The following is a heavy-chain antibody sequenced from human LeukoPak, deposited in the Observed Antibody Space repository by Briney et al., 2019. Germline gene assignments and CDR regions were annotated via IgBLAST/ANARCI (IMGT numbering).Heavy chain of an antibody. CDR1: GFTFSSYA. Sequence: GGSLRLSCAASGFTFSSYAMSWVRQAPGKGLEWVSGTSGSGGSTYYVDSVKGRFTISRDNSNNTLYLQMNSLRAEDVAVYYCAKVPLTWLVRDYYYMDVWGKGTTVTVSS. CDR3: AKVPLTWLVRDYYYMDV. CDR2: TSGSGGST. J-gene: IGHJ6*03. D-gene: IGHD2-21*01. V-gene: IGHV3-23*01.